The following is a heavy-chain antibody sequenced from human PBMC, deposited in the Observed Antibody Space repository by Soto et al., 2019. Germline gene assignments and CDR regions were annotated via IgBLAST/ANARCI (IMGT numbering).Heavy chain of an antibody. D-gene: IGHD3-3*01. CDR1: GGSISSGGYY. CDR2: IYYSGST. CDR3: ARSPGPLRFLVPEGYFDY. J-gene: IGHJ4*02. Sequence: SETLSLTCTVSGGSISSGGYYWSWIRQHPGKGLEWIGYIYYSGSTYYNPSLKSRVTISVDTSKNQFSLKLSSVTAADTAVYYCARSPGPLRFLVPEGYFDYWGQGTLVTVSS. V-gene: IGHV4-31*03.